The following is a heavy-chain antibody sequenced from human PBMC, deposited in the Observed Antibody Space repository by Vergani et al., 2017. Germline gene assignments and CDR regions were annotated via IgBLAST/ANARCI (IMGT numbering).Heavy chain of an antibody. V-gene: IGHV4-39*01. D-gene: IGHD3-9*01. CDR3: ARTESFILQYFHWAL. J-gene: IGHJ1*01. Sequence: QLHLQESGPGLVKPSETLSLTCTVSGGSITSSSYYWGWIRQPPGKGRGWIGNIYHSGGAYYNPSLKGRVPISVDTSKNQFSLEVTSVTAADTAIYFCARTESFILQYFHWALWGQGTLVTVSS. CDR1: GGSITSSSYY. CDR2: IYHSGGA.